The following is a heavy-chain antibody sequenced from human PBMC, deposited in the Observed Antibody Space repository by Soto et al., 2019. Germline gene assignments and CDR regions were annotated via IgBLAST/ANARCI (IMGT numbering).Heavy chain of an antibody. CDR2: INPSDGST. CDR1: GYTFTSYY. CDR3: ARTSNWFDP. J-gene: IGHJ5*02. Sequence: QVQLVQSGAEVKKPGASVKVSCKASGYTFTSYYMHWVRQAPGQGLEWMGIINPSDGSTTYAQKFRGRATMNRDTSTSTVYMELSSLRSEDTAVYYCARTSNWFDPWGQGTLVTVSS. V-gene: IGHV1-46*01.